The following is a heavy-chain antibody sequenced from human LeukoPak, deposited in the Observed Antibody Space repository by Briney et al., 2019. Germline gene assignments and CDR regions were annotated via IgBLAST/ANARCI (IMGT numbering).Heavy chain of an antibody. CDR2: IWYDGSNK. D-gene: IGHD2-15*01. CDR1: GFTFSSYG. Sequence: GRSLRLSCAASGFTFSSYGMHWVRQAPGKGLEWVAVIWYDGSNKYYADSVKGRFTISRDNPKNTLYLQMNSLRAEDTAVYYCARGGSLGVNNWFDPWGQGTLVTVSS. J-gene: IGHJ5*02. V-gene: IGHV3-33*01. CDR3: ARGGSLGVNNWFDP.